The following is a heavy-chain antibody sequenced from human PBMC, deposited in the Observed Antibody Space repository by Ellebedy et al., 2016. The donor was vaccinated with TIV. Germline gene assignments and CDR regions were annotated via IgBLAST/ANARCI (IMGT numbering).Heavy chain of an antibody. CDR1: GFTFRNAW. V-gene: IGHV3-15*01. CDR3: TTGATVGDYYDY. J-gene: IGHJ4*02. D-gene: IGHD3-16*01. Sequence: GESLKISXAASGFTFRNAWMSWVRRAPGKGLEWVGRIKSKTEGGTTDYAAHVKGRFSISRDDSKNTLSLEMNSLKTVDTAVYYCTTGATVGDYYDYWGQGTLVTVSS. CDR2: IKSKTEGGTT.